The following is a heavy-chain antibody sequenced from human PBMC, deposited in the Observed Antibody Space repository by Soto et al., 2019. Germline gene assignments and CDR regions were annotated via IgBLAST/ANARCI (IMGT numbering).Heavy chain of an antibody. V-gene: IGHV1-3*01. D-gene: IGHD1-26*01. CDR3: ARVLTYSGRYHLPSF. CDR2: INAGNGNT. J-gene: IGHJ4*02. CDR1: GYTFTSYA. Sequence: ASVKVSCKASGYTFTSYAMHWVRQAPGQRLEWMGWINAGNGNTKYSQKFQGRVTITRDTSASTAYMELSSLRSEDTAVYYCARVLTYSGRYHLPSFWGKGTLVTVSS.